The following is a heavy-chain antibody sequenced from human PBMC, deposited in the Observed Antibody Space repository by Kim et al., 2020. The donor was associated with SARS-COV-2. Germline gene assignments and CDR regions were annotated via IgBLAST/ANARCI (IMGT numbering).Heavy chain of an antibody. CDR2: IYYSGST. CDR1: GGSVSSGSYY. D-gene: IGHD2-15*01. J-gene: IGHJ6*02. Sequence: SETLSLTCTVSGGSVSSGSYYWSWIRQPPGKGLEWIGYIYYSGSTNYNPSLKSRVTISVDTSKNQFSLKLSSVTAADTAVYYCARVSGCSGGSCYESYYYYYGMDVWGQATTVTVSS. V-gene: IGHV4-61*01. CDR3: ARVSGCSGGSCYESYYYYYGMDV.